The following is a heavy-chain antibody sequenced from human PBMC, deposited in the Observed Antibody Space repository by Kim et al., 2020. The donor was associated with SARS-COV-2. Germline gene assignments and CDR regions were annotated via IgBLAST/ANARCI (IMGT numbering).Heavy chain of an antibody. J-gene: IGHJ6*02. Sequence: ASVKVSCKASGYTFTGYYMHWVRQAPGQGLEWMGRINPNSGGTNYAQKFQGRVTMTRDTSISTAYMELSRLRSDDTAVYYCARHRAVIGYYGMDVWGQGTTVTVSS. CDR2: INPNSGGT. CDR1: GYTFTGYY. CDR3: ARHRAVIGYYGMDV. D-gene: IGHD3-3*01. V-gene: IGHV1-2*06.